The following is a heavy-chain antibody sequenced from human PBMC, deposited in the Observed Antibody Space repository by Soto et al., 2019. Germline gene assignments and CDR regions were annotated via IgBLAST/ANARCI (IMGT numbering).Heavy chain of an antibody. V-gene: IGHV5-10-1*01. Sequence: PGESLKLSCKGSGYSFTSYWISWVRQMPGKGLEWMGRIDPSDSYTNYSPSFQGHVTISADKSISTAYLQWSSLKASDTAMYYCASCTDSGYDLDYYYGMDVWGQGTTVTVSS. CDR2: IDPSDSYT. J-gene: IGHJ6*02. CDR3: ASCTDSGYDLDYYYGMDV. D-gene: IGHD5-12*01. CDR1: GYSFTSYW.